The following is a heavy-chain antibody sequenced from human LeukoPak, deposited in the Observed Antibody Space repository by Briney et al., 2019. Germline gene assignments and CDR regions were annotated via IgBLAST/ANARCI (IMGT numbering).Heavy chain of an antibody. Sequence: ASVKVSCKASGYTFTSYGISWVRQAPGQGLEWMGWFSAYNGNTNYAQKLQGRVTMTTDTSTSTAYMELRSLRSDDTAVYYCARDGRMYYYDSSGYYGYWGQGTLVTVSS. D-gene: IGHD3-22*01. CDR3: ARDGRMYYYDSSGYYGY. CDR1: GYTFTSYG. J-gene: IGHJ4*02. V-gene: IGHV1-18*01. CDR2: FSAYNGNT.